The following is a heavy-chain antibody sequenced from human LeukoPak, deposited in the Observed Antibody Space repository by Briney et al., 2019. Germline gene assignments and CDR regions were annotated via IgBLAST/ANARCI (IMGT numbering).Heavy chain of an antibody. CDR1: GYTFTSYG. CDR3: ATQVDIVVVPAAIVGFDP. Sequence: ASVKVSCKAFGYTFTSYGISWVRQAPGKGLEWMGGFDPEDGETIYAQKFQGRVTMTEDTSTDTAYMELSSLRSEDTAVYYCATQVDIVVVPAAIVGFDPWGQGTLVTVSS. V-gene: IGHV1-24*01. CDR2: FDPEDGET. J-gene: IGHJ5*02. D-gene: IGHD2-2*01.